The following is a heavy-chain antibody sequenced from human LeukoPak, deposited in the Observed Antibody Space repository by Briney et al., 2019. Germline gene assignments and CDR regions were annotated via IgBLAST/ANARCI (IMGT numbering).Heavy chain of an antibody. Sequence: TLSLTCTVSGGSISSGSYYWSWIRQPAGKGLEWIGRIYTSGSTNYNPSLKSRVTISVDTSKNQFSLKLSSVTAADTAVYYCARDSEWQPIGYWGQGTLVTVSS. CDR2: IYTSGST. J-gene: IGHJ4*02. CDR3: ARDSEWQPIGY. D-gene: IGHD3-3*01. V-gene: IGHV4-61*02. CDR1: GGSISSGSYY.